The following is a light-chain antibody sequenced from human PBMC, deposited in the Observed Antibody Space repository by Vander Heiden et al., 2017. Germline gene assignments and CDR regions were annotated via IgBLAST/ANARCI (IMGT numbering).Light chain of an antibody. CDR1: ALPKKY. CDR2: EDS. Sequence: SYELTQPPSVSVSPGQTARITCSVDALPKKYAYWYQQKSGQAPVLVIYEDSKRPSGIPERVSGSSSGTMATLTISGAQVEDEADYYCYSTDSSGNHRAWVFGGGTKLTVL. CDR3: YSTDSSGNHRAWV. V-gene: IGLV3-10*01. J-gene: IGLJ3*02.